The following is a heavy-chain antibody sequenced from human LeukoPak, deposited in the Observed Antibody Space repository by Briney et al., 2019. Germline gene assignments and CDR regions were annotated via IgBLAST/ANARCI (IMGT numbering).Heavy chain of an antibody. J-gene: IGHJ3*02. Sequence: PGGSLRLSCAASVFTVSSNYMSWVRQAPGKGLEWVSVIYSGGSTYYADSVKGRFTISRDNSKNTLYLQMNSLRAEDAAVYYCARSFLGYCSSTSCGDAFDIWGQGTMVTVSS. D-gene: IGHD2-2*01. CDR1: VFTVSSNY. CDR2: IYSGGST. V-gene: IGHV3-66*02. CDR3: ARSFLGYCSSTSCGDAFDI.